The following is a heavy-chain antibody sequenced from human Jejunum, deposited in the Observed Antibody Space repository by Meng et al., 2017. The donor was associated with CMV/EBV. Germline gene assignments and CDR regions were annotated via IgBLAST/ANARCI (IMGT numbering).Heavy chain of an antibody. D-gene: IGHD3-22*01. V-gene: IGHV4-39*01. CDR1: SSFSY. J-gene: IGHJ4*02. CDR3: ARHLNYYHSSGYYPNYFDY. CDR2: IYYTGST. Sequence: SSFSYWGWIRQPPGKGLEWIASIYYTGSTYYSPSLTSRVTISVDTSKNQFSLKLSSVTAADTAVYYCARHLNYYHSSGYYPNYFDYWGQGTLVTVSS.